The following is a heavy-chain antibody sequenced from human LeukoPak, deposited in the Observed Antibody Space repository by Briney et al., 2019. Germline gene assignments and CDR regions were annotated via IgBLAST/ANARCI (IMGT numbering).Heavy chain of an antibody. J-gene: IGHJ6*03. CDR1: GFTFSSHG. CDR3: AKSGYRDYYYYYMDV. V-gene: IGHV3-30*02. Sequence: GGSLRLSCGASGFTFSSHGMHWVRQAPGRGLEWVAFIRNDGSDKYYADSVKGRFTISRDNSKNTLSVQMNSLRAEDTAVYYCAKSGYRDYYYYYMDVWGKGTTVTVSS. D-gene: IGHD3-22*01. CDR2: IRNDGSDK.